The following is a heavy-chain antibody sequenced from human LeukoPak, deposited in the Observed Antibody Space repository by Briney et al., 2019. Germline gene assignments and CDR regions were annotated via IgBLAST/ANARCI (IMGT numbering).Heavy chain of an antibody. CDR1: GYTLTELS. D-gene: IGHD6-13*01. V-gene: IGHV1-24*01. CDR2: FDPEDGET. CDR3: ATDPRPSWYRGVWY. Sequence: ASVKVSCKVSGYTLTELSMHWVRQAPGKGLGWMGGFDPEDGETIYAQKFQGRVTTTEDTSTDTAYMELSSLRSEDTAVYYCATDPRPSWYRGVWYWGQGTLVTVSS. J-gene: IGHJ4*02.